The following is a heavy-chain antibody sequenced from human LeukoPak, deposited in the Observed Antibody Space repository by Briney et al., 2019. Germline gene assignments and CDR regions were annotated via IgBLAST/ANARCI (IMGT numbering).Heavy chain of an antibody. CDR1: GYTFTTYA. D-gene: IGHD2-15*01. CDR3: ASSYCSGGSCYPQQTVYYFDF. Sequence: ASVKVSCKASGYTFTTYAMNWVRQAPGQGLEWMGWIDTNTGNPTYAQGFTGRFVFSLDTSVSTAYLQISSLKAEDTAVYYCASSYCSGGSCYPQQTVYYFDFWGQGTLVTVSS. J-gene: IGHJ4*02. CDR2: IDTNTGNP. V-gene: IGHV7-4-1*02.